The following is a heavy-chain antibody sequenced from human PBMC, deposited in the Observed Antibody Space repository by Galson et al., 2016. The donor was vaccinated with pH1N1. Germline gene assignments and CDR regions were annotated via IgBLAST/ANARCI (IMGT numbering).Heavy chain of an antibody. CDR1: GYSFNDYW. CDR3: ARELGRKFDY. J-gene: IGHJ4*02. D-gene: IGHD7-27*01. Sequence: QSGAEVKKPGESLRISCMASGYSFNDYWIGWVRQMPGKGLEWMGIIYPADSDTRYSPSFPDQATISADSSTTTAYLQWSSLKASDTAIYYCARELGRKFDYWGRGTLVTVSS. V-gene: IGHV5-51*01. CDR2: IYPADSDT.